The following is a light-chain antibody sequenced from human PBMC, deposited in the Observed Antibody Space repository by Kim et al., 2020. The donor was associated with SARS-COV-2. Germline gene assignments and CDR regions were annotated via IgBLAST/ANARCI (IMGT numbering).Light chain of an antibody. V-gene: IGLV3-1*01. CDR3: QAWDSSTLYV. CDR2: QDS. J-gene: IGLJ1*01. CDR1: KLGDKY. Sequence: VSPGQTASITCSGDKLGDKYACWYQQKPGQSPVLVIYQDSKRPSGIPDRFSGSNSGNTATLTISGTQAMDEADYYCQAWDSSTLYVFGTGTKVTVL.